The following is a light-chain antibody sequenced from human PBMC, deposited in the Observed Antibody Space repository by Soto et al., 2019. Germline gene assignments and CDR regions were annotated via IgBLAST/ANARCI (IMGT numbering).Light chain of an antibody. J-gene: IGKJ1*01. Sequence: EIVLTQSPGSLSLSPGERATLSCRASQSVRSSYLAWYQQKPGPAPRPLIYGASSRTTGIPDRFSGSGSGKDFTLTISRLEPEDFAVYFCQHYGGSVQTFGKGTKVDIK. CDR1: QSVRSSY. V-gene: IGKV3-20*01. CDR3: QHYGGSVQT. CDR2: GAS.